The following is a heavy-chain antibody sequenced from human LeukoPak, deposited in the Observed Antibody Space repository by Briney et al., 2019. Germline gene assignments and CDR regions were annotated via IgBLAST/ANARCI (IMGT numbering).Heavy chain of an antibody. J-gene: IGHJ4*02. CDR1: GFTFSDYN. V-gene: IGHV3-21*01. CDR3: ARDGTRAYTGYDFDF. Sequence: GGSLRLSCLASGFTFSDYNFNGVRQAPGKGVGWVSSINGGSTHKFYGDSVKGRFIISRDNAKRSLYLEMNSLRAEDTAVYYCARDGTRAYTGYDFDFWGQGTLVSVSS. D-gene: IGHD5-12*01. CDR2: INGGSTHK.